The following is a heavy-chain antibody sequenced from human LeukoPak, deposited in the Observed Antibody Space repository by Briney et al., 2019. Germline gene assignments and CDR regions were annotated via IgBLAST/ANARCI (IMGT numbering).Heavy chain of an antibody. Sequence: PSETLSLTCAVYGGSFSGYYWSWIRQPPGKGLEWIGEINHSGSTNYNPSLKSRVTISVDKSKNQFSLKLSSVTAADTAVYYCARSISHYYGSGSYQYYFYYMDVWGKGTTVTISS. D-gene: IGHD3-10*01. CDR1: GGSFSGYY. J-gene: IGHJ6*03. CDR2: INHSGST. V-gene: IGHV4-34*01. CDR3: ARSISHYYGSGSYQYYFYYMDV.